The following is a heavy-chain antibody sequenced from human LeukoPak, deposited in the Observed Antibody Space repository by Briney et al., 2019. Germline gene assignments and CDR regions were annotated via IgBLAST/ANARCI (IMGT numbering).Heavy chain of an antibody. CDR3: ARGPRWDPHFDY. D-gene: IGHD1-26*01. CDR1: GYSFTSFG. J-gene: IGHJ4*02. V-gene: IGHV1-2*02. CDR2: INPNSGDT. Sequence: ASVKVSCMASGYSFTSFGMNWVRQAPGQGLEWMGWINPNSGDTNSAQKFQGRVTMTRDTSISTAYMELSRLRSDDTAVYYCARGPRWDPHFDYWGQGTLVTVSS.